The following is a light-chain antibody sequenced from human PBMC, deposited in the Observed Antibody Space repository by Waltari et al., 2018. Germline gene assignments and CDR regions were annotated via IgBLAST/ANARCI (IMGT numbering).Light chain of an antibody. CDR2: EVS. CDR1: SSDVGRYNR. CDR3: SLYTSSSTVV. V-gene: IGLV2-18*01. J-gene: IGLJ2*01. Sequence: QSALTQPPSVSGSPGQSVTISCTGTSSDVGRYNRVPWYQQPQGTAPTLMIYEVSNRPSGVPDRFSGSKSGNTASLTISGLQAEDEADYYCSLYTSSSTVVFGGGTKLTVL.